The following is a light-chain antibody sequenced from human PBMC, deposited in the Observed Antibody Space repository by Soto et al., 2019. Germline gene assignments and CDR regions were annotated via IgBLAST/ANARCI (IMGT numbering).Light chain of an antibody. CDR3: QQYNDWHKT. Sequence: EIVMTQSPGTLYLSPGERATLSCRASQSVSSNLAWYQQIPGQAPRLLIYGASTRATGIPARFSRSGSGTEFTLAISSLQSEDFAVYYCQQYNDWHKTFGLGTKVEIK. CDR1: QSVSSN. CDR2: GAS. V-gene: IGKV3-15*01. J-gene: IGKJ1*01.